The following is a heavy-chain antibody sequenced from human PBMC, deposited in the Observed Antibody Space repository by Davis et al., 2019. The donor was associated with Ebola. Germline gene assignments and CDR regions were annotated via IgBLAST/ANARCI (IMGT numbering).Heavy chain of an antibody. Sequence: PGGSLRLSCAASGFTFDDYAMHWVRQAPGKGLEWVSGINWNSGKIGYADSVKGRFTISRDNAKNSLYLQMNSLRVEDTAFYYCAKDPTPVTVSLVFDYWGQGALVTVSS. CDR3: AKDPTPVTVSLVFDY. D-gene: IGHD2-21*02. V-gene: IGHV3-9*01. CDR1: GFTFDDYA. J-gene: IGHJ4*02. CDR2: INWNSGKI.